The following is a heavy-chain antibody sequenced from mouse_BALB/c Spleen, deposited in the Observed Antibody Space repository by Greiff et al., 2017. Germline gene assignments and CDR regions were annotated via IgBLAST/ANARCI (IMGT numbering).Heavy chain of an antibody. CDR2: ISSGGSYT. CDR3: TSDTDDRGCMDY. J-gene: IGHJ4*01. D-gene: IGHD3-3*01. V-gene: IGHV5-6-4*01. CDR1: GFTFSSYT. Sequence: EVMLVESGGGLVKPGGSLKLSCAASGFTFSSYTMSWVRQTPEKRLEWVATISSGGSYTYYPDNVKGRFTISRDSAKNTLYLQMSSLKSEVTAMYSYTSDTDDRGCMDYWGQGTSVTVSA.